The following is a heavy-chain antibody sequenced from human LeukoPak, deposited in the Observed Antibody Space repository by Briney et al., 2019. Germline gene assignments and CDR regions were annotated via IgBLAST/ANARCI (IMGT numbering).Heavy chain of an antibody. CDR2: IYYSGST. Sequence: SETLSLTCTVSGGSISSYYWSWIRQPPGKGLEWIGYIYYSGSTNYNPSLKSRVTISVDTSKNQFSLKLSSVTAADTAVYYCARGYSSGWSDYWGQGTLVTVSS. V-gene: IGHV4-59*01. J-gene: IGHJ4*02. D-gene: IGHD6-19*01. CDR1: GGSISSYY. CDR3: ARGYSSGWSDY.